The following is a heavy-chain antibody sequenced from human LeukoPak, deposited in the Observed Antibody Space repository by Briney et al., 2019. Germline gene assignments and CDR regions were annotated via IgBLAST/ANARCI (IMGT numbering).Heavy chain of an antibody. CDR3: ARASGDYPYFDY. CDR1: GGSISSGGYS. D-gene: IGHD4-17*01. CDR2: IYHSGST. Sequence: PSQTLSLTCAVSGGSISSGGYSWSWIRQPPGKGLEWIGYIYHSGSTYYNPSLKSRVTISVDRSKNQFPLKLSSVTAADTAVYYCARASGDYPYFDYWGQGTLVTVSS. V-gene: IGHV4-30-2*01. J-gene: IGHJ4*02.